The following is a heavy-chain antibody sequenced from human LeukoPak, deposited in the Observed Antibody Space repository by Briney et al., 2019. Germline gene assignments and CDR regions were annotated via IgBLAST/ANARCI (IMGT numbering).Heavy chain of an antibody. CDR2: ISSRGSAI. Sequence: PGGSLRPSCAASGFTFSSYEMNWVRQAPGKGLEWVSYISSRGSAIYYADSVKGRFTISRDNAKNSLYLQMNSLRADDTAVYYCARGGHDPGIPFDIWGQGTTVTVSS. J-gene: IGHJ3*02. D-gene: IGHD1-1*01. V-gene: IGHV3-48*03. CDR1: GFTFSSYE. CDR3: ARGGHDPGIPFDI.